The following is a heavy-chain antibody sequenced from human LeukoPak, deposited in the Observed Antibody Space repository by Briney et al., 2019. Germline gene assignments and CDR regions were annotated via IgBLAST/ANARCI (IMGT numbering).Heavy chain of an antibody. D-gene: IGHD6-13*01. J-gene: IGHJ4*02. CDR2: IYYSGST. Sequence: PSETLSLTCTVSGGSISSYYWSWIRQPPGKGLEWIGYIYYSGSTNYNPSLKSRVTISVDMSKNQFSLKLSSVTAADTAVYYCARGAAAASGYWGQGTLVTVSS. CDR3: ARGAAAASGY. CDR1: GGSISSYY. V-gene: IGHV4-59*01.